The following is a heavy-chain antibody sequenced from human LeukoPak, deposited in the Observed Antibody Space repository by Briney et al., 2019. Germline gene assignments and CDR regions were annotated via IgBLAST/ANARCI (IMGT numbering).Heavy chain of an antibody. D-gene: IGHD4-17*01. V-gene: IGHV5-51*01. J-gene: IGHJ3*02. Sequence: GEALEISCKRSGYRFTSYWIGWVRQMPGKGLEGRGIIYPGDSDTRYSPSFQGQVTISDDKAINTAYLQWSSLKASDTAMYYCARGMTSVTTSPDIWGQGTLVTVSS. CDR3: ARGMTSVTTSPDI. CDR1: GYRFTSYW. CDR2: IYPGDSDT.